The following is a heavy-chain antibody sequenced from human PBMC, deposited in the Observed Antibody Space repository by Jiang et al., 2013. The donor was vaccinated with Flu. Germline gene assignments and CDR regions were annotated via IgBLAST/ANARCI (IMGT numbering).Heavy chain of an antibody. J-gene: IGHJ4*02. CDR2: INPSGGST. D-gene: IGHD3-3*01. V-gene: IGHV1-46*03. CDR1: TSYY. Sequence: TSYYMHWVRQAPGQGLEWMGIINPSGGSTSYAQKFQGRVTMTRDTSTSTVYMELSSLRSEDTAVYYCARGQRVVLHDYWGQGTLVTVSS. CDR3: ARGQRVVLHDY.